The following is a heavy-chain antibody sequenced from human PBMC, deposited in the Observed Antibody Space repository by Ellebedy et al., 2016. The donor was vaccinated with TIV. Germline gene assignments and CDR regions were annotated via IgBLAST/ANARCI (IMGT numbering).Heavy chain of an antibody. V-gene: IGHV1-18*01. CDR3: ARCSYCTSTSCYEGDGWYYYYAMDV. CDR1: GYTFTSYG. J-gene: IGHJ6*02. D-gene: IGHD2-2*01. CDR2: ISTYNGNT. Sequence: AASVKVSCKASGYTFTSYGISWVRQAPGQGLEWMGWISTYNGNTNYAQKLQDRVTMTPDTSTNTAYIELRTLSSDDTAVYYCARCSYCTSTSCYEGDGWYYYYAMDVWGQGTTVTVSS.